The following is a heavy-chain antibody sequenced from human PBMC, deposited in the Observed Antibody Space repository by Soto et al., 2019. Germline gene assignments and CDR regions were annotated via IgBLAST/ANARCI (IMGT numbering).Heavy chain of an antibody. CDR1: GYPFTSSD. CDR2: MNPNTGNT. V-gene: IGHV1-8*01. J-gene: IGHJ5*02. CDR3: ARGSNHCSGGSCYSDWFDP. Sequence: QVQLVQSGAEVKKPWASVRVSCKASGYPFTSSDVYWVRQATGPGLGLMGWMNPNTGNTGSAQKFQGRVTMTSNTSISTAYMELSSLRSDDTAVYYCARGSNHCSGGSCYSDWFDPWGQGTPVTVSS. D-gene: IGHD2-15*01.